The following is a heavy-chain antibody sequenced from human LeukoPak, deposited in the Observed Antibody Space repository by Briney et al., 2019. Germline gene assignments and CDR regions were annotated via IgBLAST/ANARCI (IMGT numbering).Heavy chain of an antibody. Sequence: GGSLRLSCAASGFTLSSYSRNWVRQAPGKGLEWVSYISSSSNTIYYADSVRGRFTISRDNAKNSLYLQMSSLRAEDTAVYYCAREANWLHFDYWGQGTLVTVSS. CDR2: ISSSSNTI. V-gene: IGHV3-48*01. CDR3: AREANWLHFDY. CDR1: GFTLSSYS. J-gene: IGHJ4*02. D-gene: IGHD7-27*01.